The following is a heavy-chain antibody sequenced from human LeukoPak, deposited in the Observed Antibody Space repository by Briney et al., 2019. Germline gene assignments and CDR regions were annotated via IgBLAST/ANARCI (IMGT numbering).Heavy chain of an antibody. CDR2: ISGSGGST. CDR3: AKDLREARYYDSSGYYLDY. J-gene: IGHJ4*02. Sequence: GGSLRLSCAASGFTFSSYAMSWVRQAPGKGLEWVSAISGSGGSTYYADSVKGRFTISRDNSKNTLYLQMNSLRAEDTAVYYCAKDLREARYYDSSGYYLDYWGQGTLVTVSS. D-gene: IGHD3-22*01. CDR1: GFTFSSYA. V-gene: IGHV3-23*01.